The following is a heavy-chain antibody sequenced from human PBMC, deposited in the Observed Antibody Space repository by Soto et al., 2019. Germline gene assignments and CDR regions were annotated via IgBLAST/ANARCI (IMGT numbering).Heavy chain of an antibody. CDR2: ISYDGSNK. J-gene: IGHJ6*02. CDR3: AKGARPTVFDYYYYGMDV. D-gene: IGHD4-4*01. V-gene: IGHV3-30*18. CDR1: GFTFSSYG. Sequence: PGGSLRLSCAASGFTFSSYGMHWVRQAPGKGLEWVAVISYDGSNKYYADSVKGRFTISRDNSKNTLYLQMNSLRAEDTAVYYCAKGARPTVFDYYYYGMDVWGQGTTVTVSS.